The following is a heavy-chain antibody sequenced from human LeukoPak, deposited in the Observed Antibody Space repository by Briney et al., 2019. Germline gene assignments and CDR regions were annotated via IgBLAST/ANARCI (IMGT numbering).Heavy chain of an antibody. CDR3: ARESSGYSFDY. D-gene: IGHD5-12*01. V-gene: IGHV3-7*01. CDR1: GFTSSSYW. CDR2: IKQDGSEK. J-gene: IGHJ4*02. Sequence: GGSLRLSCAASGFTSSSYWMSWVRQAPGKGLEWVANIKQDGSEKYYVDSVKGRFTISRDNAKNSLYLQMNSLRAEDTAVYYCARESSGYSFDYWGQGTLVTVSS.